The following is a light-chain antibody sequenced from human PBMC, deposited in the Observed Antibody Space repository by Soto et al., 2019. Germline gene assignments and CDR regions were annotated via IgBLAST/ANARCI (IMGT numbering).Light chain of an antibody. CDR3: FQDYNYPRT. Sequence: AIQMTQSPSSLSASVGDRVTITCRASQGIRNDLGWYQQRPGKAPKLLIFATSSLQSGVPSRFSGSGSGTDFTHTISSLQPEDFATYYCFQDYNYPRTFGQGTKVEI. CDR2: ATS. J-gene: IGKJ1*01. CDR1: QGIRND. V-gene: IGKV1-6*01.